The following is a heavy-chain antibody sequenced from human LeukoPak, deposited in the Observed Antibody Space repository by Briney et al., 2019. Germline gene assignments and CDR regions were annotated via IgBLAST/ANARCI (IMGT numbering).Heavy chain of an antibody. CDR3: ARRRRTTGNFDY. CDR1: GGSFSGYY. CDR2: INHSGST. J-gene: IGHJ4*02. V-gene: IGHV4-34*01. Sequence: PSETLSLTCAVYGGSFSGYYWSWIRQPPGKGLEWIGEINHSGSTNYNPSLKSRVTISVDTSKNQFSLKLSSVTAADTAVYYCARRRRTTGNFDYWGQGTLVTVSS. D-gene: IGHD1-7*01.